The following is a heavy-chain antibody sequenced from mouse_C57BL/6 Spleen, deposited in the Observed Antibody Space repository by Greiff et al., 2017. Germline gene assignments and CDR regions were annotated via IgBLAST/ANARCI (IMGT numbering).Heavy chain of an antibody. Sequence: VQRVESGAELVMPGASVKLSCKASGYTFTSYWMHWVKQRPGQGLEWIGEIDPSDSYTNYNQKFKGKSTLTVDKSSSTAYMQLSSLKSEDSAVYSCARGTTSYAMDYWGQGTSVTVSS. CDR1: GYTFTSYW. CDR2: IDPSDSYT. V-gene: IGHV1-69*01. CDR3: ARGTTSYAMDY. J-gene: IGHJ4*01. D-gene: IGHD2-1*01.